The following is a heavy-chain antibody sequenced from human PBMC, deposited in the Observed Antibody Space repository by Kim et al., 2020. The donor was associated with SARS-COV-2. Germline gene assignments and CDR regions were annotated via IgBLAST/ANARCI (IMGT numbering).Heavy chain of an antibody. CDR1: GFTFSSYA. CDR3: AKEVSYYSGSGIDY. D-gene: IGHD3-10*01. CDR2: IRSSGGST. J-gene: IGHJ4*02. Sequence: GGSLRLSCAASGFTFSSYAMSWVRQAPGKGLEWVSGIRSSGGSTYYADSVTGRFTISRDNSKNTLYLQMNSLRAEDTAVYYCAKEVSYYSGSGIDYWGQGTLVTVSS. V-gene: IGHV3-23*01.